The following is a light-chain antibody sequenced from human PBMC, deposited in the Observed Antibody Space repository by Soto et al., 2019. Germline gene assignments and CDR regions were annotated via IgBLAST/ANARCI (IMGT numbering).Light chain of an antibody. V-gene: IGLV2-14*01. CDR1: SSDVGGYNY. J-gene: IGLJ2*01. Sequence: QSALTHPASVSGSPGQSITISCTGTSSDVGGYNYVSWYQQHPGKAPKLMIYDVSNRPSGVSNRFSGSKSGNTASLTISGLQAEDESDYYCSSCTSSFVVFGGGTKLTVL. CDR2: DVS. CDR3: SSCTSSFVV.